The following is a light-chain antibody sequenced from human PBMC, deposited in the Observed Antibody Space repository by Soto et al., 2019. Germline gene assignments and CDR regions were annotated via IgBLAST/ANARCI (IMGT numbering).Light chain of an antibody. Sequence: QSALTQPASVSASPGQSITISCTGTSSNVGTYDDVSWYRQHPGKAPKLLIYEDTNRPSGVSNRFSGSKSGNTASLTISGLHAEDEADYYCSSYTTSSTYVFGSGTKVTVL. CDR1: SSNVGTYDD. CDR2: EDT. J-gene: IGLJ1*01. V-gene: IGLV2-14*01. CDR3: SSYTTSSTYV.